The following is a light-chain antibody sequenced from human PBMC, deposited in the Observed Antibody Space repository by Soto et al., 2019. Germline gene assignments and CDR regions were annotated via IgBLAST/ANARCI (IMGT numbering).Light chain of an antibody. Sequence: IPMTQSPSHLPAPVGDRVTITCRASQSISDNLNWYRQKPGKAPELLVFAASSLQSGVPSRFSGSGSGTGVTLTISSLQPEEFATDYGQPRYSTPITFGQGTRLEI. CDR2: AAS. CDR3: QPRYSTPIT. V-gene: IGKV1-39*01. J-gene: IGKJ5*01. CDR1: QSISDN.